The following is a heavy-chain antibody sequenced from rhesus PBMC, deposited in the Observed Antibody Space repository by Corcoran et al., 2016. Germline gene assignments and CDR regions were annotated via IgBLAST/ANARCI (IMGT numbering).Heavy chain of an antibody. CDR3: VNDNIWTGRYFDS. Sequence: EVRLVESGGGLVQPGGSLRLSCAASGFTFSDYYMSWVRKAPGKGPGWVGIIRNKSNGVTAEYAASLKGRFTISRDDSKSIASRQMNSLKTEDTAIYYCVNDNIWTGRYFDSWGQGVLVTVSS. V-gene: IGHV3-116*02. D-gene: IGHD3-3*01. CDR1: GFTFSDYY. CDR2: IRNKSNGVTA. J-gene: IGHJ4*01.